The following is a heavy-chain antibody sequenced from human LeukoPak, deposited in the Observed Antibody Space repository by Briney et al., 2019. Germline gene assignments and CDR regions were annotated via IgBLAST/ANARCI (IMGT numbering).Heavy chain of an antibody. Sequence: SETLSLTCTVSGGSISSYYWSWIRQPPGKGLEWIGYIYYSGSTNYNPSLKSRVTISVDTSKNQFSLKLSSVTAADTAVYYCARGRYGIPYWGQGTLVTVSS. V-gene: IGHV4-59*01. J-gene: IGHJ4*02. D-gene: IGHD5-18*01. CDR2: IYYSGST. CDR3: ARGRYGIPY. CDR1: GGSISSYY.